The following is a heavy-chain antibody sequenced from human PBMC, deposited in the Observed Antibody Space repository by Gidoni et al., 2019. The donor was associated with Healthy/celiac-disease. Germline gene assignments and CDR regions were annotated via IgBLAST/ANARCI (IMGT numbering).Heavy chain of an antibody. Sequence: QVQLVQSGAEVKKPGSSVKVACKASGGTFSSYAISWVRQAPGHGLEWMGGIIPIFGTANYAQKFQGRVTITADESTSTAYMELSSLRSEDTAVYYCARGMFGEFHPNWYFDLWGRGTLVTVSS. CDR2: IIPIFGTA. J-gene: IGHJ2*01. CDR1: GGTFSSYA. CDR3: ARGMFGEFHPNWYFDL. V-gene: IGHV1-69*01. D-gene: IGHD3-10*02.